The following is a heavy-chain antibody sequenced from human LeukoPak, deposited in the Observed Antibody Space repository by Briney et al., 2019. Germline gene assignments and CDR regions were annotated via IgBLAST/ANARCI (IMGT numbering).Heavy chain of an antibody. CDR3: ARPTVTTNYYYMDV. CDR2: ISAYNGNT. J-gene: IGHJ6*03. Sequence: ASVKVSCKASGYTFTSYAMNWVRQAPGQGLEWMGWISAYNGNTNYAQKLQGRVTMTTDTSTSTAYMELRSLRSDDTAVYYCARPTVTTNYYYMDVWGKGTTVTVSS. CDR1: GYTFTSYA. V-gene: IGHV1-18*01. D-gene: IGHD4-17*01.